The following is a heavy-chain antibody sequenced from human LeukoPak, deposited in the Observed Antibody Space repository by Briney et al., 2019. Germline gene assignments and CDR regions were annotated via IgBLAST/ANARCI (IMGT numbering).Heavy chain of an antibody. CDR3: ARDESGGTSRAFDP. J-gene: IGHJ5*02. V-gene: IGHV1-3*01. Sequence: ASVKVSCKASGYTFTSYAMHWVRQAPGQRLEWMGWINAGNGNTKYSQKFQGRVTITRDTSASTAYMELSSLRSEDTAVYYCARDESGGTSRAFDPWGQGTLVTVSS. CDR2: INAGNGNT. D-gene: IGHD3-16*01. CDR1: GYTFTSYA.